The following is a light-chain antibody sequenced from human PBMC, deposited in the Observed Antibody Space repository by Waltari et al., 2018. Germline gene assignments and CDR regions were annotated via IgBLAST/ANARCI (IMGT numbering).Light chain of an antibody. V-gene: IGLV2-11*01. CDR1: SSDVGGFNL. Sequence: QSALTQPRSVSGSPGQSVTISCTGPSSDVGGFNLVPWYQQYPGKAPKLMIYDVSKRPSGVPDRFSGSKSGNTASLTISGLQAEDEADYYCCSHAGTYVVFGGGTKLTVL. CDR3: CSHAGTYVV. J-gene: IGLJ2*01. CDR2: DVS.